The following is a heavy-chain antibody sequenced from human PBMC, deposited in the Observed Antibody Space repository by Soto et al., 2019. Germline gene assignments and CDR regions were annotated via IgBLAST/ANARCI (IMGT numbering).Heavy chain of an antibody. Sequence: PGGSLRLSCAASGFTFSSYAMSWVRQAPGKGLEWVSSTSGSAGSTYYADSVKGRFTISRDNSKNTLYLQMNSLRAEDTAVYYCAKAPGGSSWYDPFDYWGQGTLVTVSS. CDR1: GFTFSSYA. V-gene: IGHV3-23*01. CDR3: AKAPGGSSWYDPFDY. CDR2: TSGSAGST. D-gene: IGHD6-13*01. J-gene: IGHJ4*02.